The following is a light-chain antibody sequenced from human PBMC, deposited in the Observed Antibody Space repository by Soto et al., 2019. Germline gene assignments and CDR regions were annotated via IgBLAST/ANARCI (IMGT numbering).Light chain of an antibody. V-gene: IGLV2-14*01. CDR3: TSYTTSSTLYV. J-gene: IGLJ1*01. Sequence: QSVLTQPASVSGSPGQSISISCTGTSSDVGDYNYVSWYQQHPGKAPKLLIFEVRHRPSGVSNRFSGSKSANTASLTISGIQAEDEADYYCTSYTTSSTLYVFGTGTKVTVL. CDR1: SSDVGDYNY. CDR2: EVR.